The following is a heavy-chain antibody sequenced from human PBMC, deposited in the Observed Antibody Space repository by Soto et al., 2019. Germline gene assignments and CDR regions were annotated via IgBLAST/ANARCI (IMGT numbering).Heavy chain of an antibody. CDR2: IYYSGST. CDR3: ARAGYKASNWFDP. Sequence: SETLSLTCTVSGCSISSYYWSWIWQPPGKGLEWIGYIYYSGSTNYNPSLKSRVTISVDTSKNQFSLKLSSVTAADTAVYYCARAGYKASNWFDPWGQGTLVTVSS. V-gene: IGHV4-59*01. J-gene: IGHJ5*02. D-gene: IGHD1-1*01. CDR1: GCSISSYY.